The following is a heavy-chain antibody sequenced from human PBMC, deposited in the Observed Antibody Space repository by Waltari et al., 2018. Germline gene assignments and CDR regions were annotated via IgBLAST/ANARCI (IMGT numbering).Heavy chain of an antibody. Sequence: QVQLVQSGAEVKKPGSSVRVSCKASGTTFSGYAMSWVRQAPVQGLEGRGRIVPSDGTAKYEQNVHDRLTMTTEEFTTTAYMERSGLGSEDTAVYCCARGGARHYDSSGYYDFDSWGQGTQVSVSS. CDR1: GTTFSGYA. V-gene: IGHV1-69*05. CDR2: IVPSDGTA. CDR3: ARGGARHYDSSGYYDFDS. D-gene: IGHD3-22*01. J-gene: IGHJ4*02.